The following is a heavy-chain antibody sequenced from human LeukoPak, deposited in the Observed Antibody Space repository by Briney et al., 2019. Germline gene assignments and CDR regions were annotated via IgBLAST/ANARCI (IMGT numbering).Heavy chain of an antibody. D-gene: IGHD5-18*01. CDR2: IYYSGST. CDR3: VRHQPCDTTRGPAMDV. CDR1: GGSISTYY. J-gene: IGHJ6*02. V-gene: IGHV4-59*08. Sequence: NPSETLSLTCTVSGGSISTYYWSWIRQPPGKGLEWIGYIYYSGSTNYNPSLKSRVTMSVDTSKNQFLLKLGSVTAADTAVFYCVRHQPCDTTRGPAMDVWGQGTTVTVSS.